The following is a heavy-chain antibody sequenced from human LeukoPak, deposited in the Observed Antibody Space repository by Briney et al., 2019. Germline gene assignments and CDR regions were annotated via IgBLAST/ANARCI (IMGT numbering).Heavy chain of an antibody. CDR2: ISYDGSNK. V-gene: IGHV3-30-3*01. CDR3: ARDPPGVVPAATRYYFDY. J-gene: IGHJ4*02. CDR1: GFTFSSYA. D-gene: IGHD2-2*01. Sequence: QTGGSLRLSCAASGFTFSSYAMHWVRQAPGKGLEWVAVISYDGSNKYYADSVKGRFTISRDNSKNTLYLQMNSLRAEDTAVYYCARDPPGVVPAATRYYFDYWGQGTLVTVSS.